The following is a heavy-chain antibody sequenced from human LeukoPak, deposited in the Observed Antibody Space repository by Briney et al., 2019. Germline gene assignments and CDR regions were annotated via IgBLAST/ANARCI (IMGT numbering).Heavy chain of an antibody. CDR1: GGSISSSNW. CDR2: IYHSGST. V-gene: IGHV4-4*02. D-gene: IGHD5-18*01. CDR3: ARACLGYGQPFDY. J-gene: IGHJ4*02. Sequence: SETLSLTCAVSGGSISSSNWWSWVRQPPGKGLEWIGEIYHSGSTNYNPSLKSRVTISVDKSENQFSLKLSSVTAADTAVYYCARACLGYGQPFDYWGQGTLVTVS.